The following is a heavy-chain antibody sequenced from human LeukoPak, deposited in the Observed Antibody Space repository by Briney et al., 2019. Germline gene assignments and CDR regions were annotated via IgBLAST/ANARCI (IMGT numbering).Heavy chain of an antibody. V-gene: IGHV3-23*01. D-gene: IGHD4-11*01. CDR3: SKGRGSTLTNIDF. J-gene: IGHJ4*02. CDR1: GFTFSSFA. CDR2: VSDSGVNT. Sequence: GGSLRLSCAASGFTFSSFAMTWVRQSPGKGLEWVSSVSDSGVNTYYAGSVRGRFTVSRDNFKNILYLQMNSLTVEDTAFYYCSKGRGSTLTNIDFWGQGALVTVSS.